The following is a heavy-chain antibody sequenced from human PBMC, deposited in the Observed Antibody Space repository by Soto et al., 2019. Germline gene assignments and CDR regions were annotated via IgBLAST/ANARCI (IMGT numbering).Heavy chain of an antibody. V-gene: IGHV3-53*04. D-gene: IGHD2-15*01. CDR3: ARVPYCSGGSCYSPGWFDP. J-gene: IGHJ5*02. CDR2: IYSGGST. Sequence: VQLVESGGGLVQPGGSLRLSCAASGFTVSSNYMSWVRQAPGKGLEWVSVIYSGGSTYYADSVKGRFTISRHNSKNTLYLQMNSLRAEDTAVYYCARVPYCSGGSCYSPGWFDPWGQGTLVTVSS. CDR1: GFTVSSNY.